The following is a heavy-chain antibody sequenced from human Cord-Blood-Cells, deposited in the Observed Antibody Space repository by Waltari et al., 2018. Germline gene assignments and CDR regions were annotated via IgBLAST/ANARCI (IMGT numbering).Heavy chain of an antibody. CDR2: IYWNDDK. CDR1: GFSLSTSGVG. D-gene: IGHD6-13*01. V-gene: IGHV2-5*01. CDR3: AHRRRSSSWYDAFDI. Sequence: QITLKESGPPLVKPTQTLTLPCTFSGFSLSTSGVGVGWIRQPPGKALEWLALIYWNDDKRYSPALKSRHTITKDTSKNQVVLTMTNMDPVDTATYYCAHRRRSSSWYDAFDIWGQGTMVTVSS. J-gene: IGHJ3*02.